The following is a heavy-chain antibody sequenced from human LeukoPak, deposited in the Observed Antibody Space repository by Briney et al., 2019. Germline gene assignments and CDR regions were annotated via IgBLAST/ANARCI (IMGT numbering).Heavy chain of an antibody. J-gene: IGHJ5*02. D-gene: IGHD3-22*01. CDR3: ARGLIASYYDSSGYYYGGGNFDP. CDR2: ISAYNGNT. CDR1: GYTFTSYG. V-gene: IGHV1-8*02. Sequence: ASVKVSCKASGYTFTSYGISWVRQAPGQGLEWMGWISAYNGNTGYAQKFQGRVTMTRNTSISTAYMELSSLRSEDTAVYYCARGLIASYYDSSGYYYGGGNFDPWGQGTLVTVSS.